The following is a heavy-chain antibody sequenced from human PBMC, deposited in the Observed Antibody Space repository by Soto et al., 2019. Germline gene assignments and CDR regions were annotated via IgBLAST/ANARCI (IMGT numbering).Heavy chain of an antibody. D-gene: IGHD3-22*01. V-gene: IGHV4-39*01. CDR2: MYFGGMT. Sequence: SETLSLTCTVAGGSFSSTNYFWSWIRQPPGKGLEWIASMYFGGMTYYNSSLKSRLTVSVDTSNSQFSLRLSSVTAADTAVYYCATAPSGYYVNWFDSWGHGTLVTVAS. J-gene: IGHJ5*01. CDR1: GGSFSSTNYF. CDR3: ATAPSGYYVNWFDS.